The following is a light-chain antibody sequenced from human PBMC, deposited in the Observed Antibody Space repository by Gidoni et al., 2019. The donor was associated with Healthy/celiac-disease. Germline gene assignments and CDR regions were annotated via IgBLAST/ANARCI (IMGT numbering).Light chain of an antibody. J-gene: IGKJ1*01. Sequence: DIQMTRSPSTLSASVVDRVTITCRASQSISSWLAWYQQKPGKATKLLIYKASSLESGVPSMFSGSGSGTEFTLTISSLQPDDFATYYCQQYNSLGTFGQGTKVEIK. CDR1: QSISSW. V-gene: IGKV1-5*03. CDR3: QQYNSLGT. CDR2: KAS.